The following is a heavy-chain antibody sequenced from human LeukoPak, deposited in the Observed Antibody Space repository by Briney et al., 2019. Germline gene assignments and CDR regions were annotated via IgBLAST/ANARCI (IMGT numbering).Heavy chain of an antibody. V-gene: IGHV3-21*01. D-gene: IGHD3-10*02. Sequence: GGSLRLSCAASGFSFSSFSMNWVRQAPGKGLEWVSYISGGSSFTYYVDSVKGRFTISRDNAKNSLYLQMNSLRAEDTAVYYCAELGITMIGGVWGKGTTVTISS. J-gene: IGHJ6*04. CDR1: GFSFSSFS. CDR2: ISGGSSFT. CDR3: AELGITMIGGV.